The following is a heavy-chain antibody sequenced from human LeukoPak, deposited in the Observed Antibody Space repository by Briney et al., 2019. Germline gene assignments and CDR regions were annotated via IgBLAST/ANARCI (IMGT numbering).Heavy chain of an antibody. Sequence: SPSETLSLTCAVSGGSISSSNWGSGVRQAPGQGLGWIGEIYHSGSTNYNPSLKSRVTISVDKSKNQFSLKLSSVTAADTAVYYCARAKEEYSGYDFDYWGQGTLVTVSS. V-gene: IGHV4-4*02. CDR1: GGSISSSNW. CDR3: ARAKEEYSGYDFDY. D-gene: IGHD5-12*01. J-gene: IGHJ4*02. CDR2: IYHSGST.